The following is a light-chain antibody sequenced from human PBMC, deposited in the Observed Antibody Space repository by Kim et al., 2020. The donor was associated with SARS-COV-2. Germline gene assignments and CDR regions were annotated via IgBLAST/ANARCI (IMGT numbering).Light chain of an antibody. CDR3: AAWDDSLNGHVL. CDR2: GSN. V-gene: IGLV1-44*01. Sequence: QSVLTQPPSASGTPGQRVTISCFGSSSNIGSNSVSWYQQLPGTAPTLIIFGSNHRPSGVSDRFSGSTSGTSASLAISGLQSEDEADYYCAAWDDSLNGHVLFGGGTQLTVL. CDR1: SSNIGSNS. J-gene: IGLJ2*01.